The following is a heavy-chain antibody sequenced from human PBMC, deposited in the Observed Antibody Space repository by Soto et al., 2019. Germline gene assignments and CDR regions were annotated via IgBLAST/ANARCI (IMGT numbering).Heavy chain of an antibody. D-gene: IGHD6-6*01. Sequence: SETLSLTCTVSGGSFSSYYWSWIRQPAGKGLEWIGRIYTSGITNYNPSLKSRVTMSVDTSSKQFSLNMTSVTAADTAVYFCARELAEAARSLDFWGLGTLVTVPQ. V-gene: IGHV4-4*07. CDR3: ARELAEAARSLDF. CDR2: IYTSGIT. CDR1: GGSFSSYY. J-gene: IGHJ4*02.